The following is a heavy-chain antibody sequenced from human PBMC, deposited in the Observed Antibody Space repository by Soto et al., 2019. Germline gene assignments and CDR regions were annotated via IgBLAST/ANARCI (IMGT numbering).Heavy chain of an antibody. J-gene: IGHJ4*02. V-gene: IGHV3-33*01. CDR1: GLPFRSFA. Sequence: VESLCFSGEAPGLPFRSFALNWVRKVPGRGLEWVAVMWWHGRDKFYADSVKGRFTISRDNSNNTLYLQMNSLRAEDTADYYCARDDGGERGRFTVANWGQGT. CDR3: ARDDGGERGRFTVAN. CDR2: MWWHGRDK. D-gene: IGHD3-16*01.